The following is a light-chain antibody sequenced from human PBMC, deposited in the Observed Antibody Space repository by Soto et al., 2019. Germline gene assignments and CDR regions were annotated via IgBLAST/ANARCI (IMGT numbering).Light chain of an antibody. V-gene: IGLV1-40*01. CDR2: GNS. CDR3: QSYDSSLSGYV. Sequence: QSALTQPPSVSGAPGHRVTISCTGSSSNIGAGYDVHWYQQLPGTAPKLLIYGNSNRPTGVPDRFSGSKSGTSASLAITGFQAEDEADYYCQSYDSSLSGYVFGTGTKVTVL. CDR1: SSNIGAGYD. J-gene: IGLJ1*01.